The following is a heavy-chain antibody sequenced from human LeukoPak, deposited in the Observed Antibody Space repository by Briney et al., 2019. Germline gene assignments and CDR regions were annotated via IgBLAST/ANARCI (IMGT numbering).Heavy chain of an antibody. CDR3: ARDWGAYYHFFDY. J-gene: IGHJ4*02. V-gene: IGHV3-7*01. Sequence: GGSLRLSCEASGFSMSVYWMSWVRQVPGKGLEWVGNIKQDGSERNYVGSVKGRFTISRDNAKKSLYLQMNSLRAEDTAVYYCARDWGAYYHFFDYWGQGTLVTVSS. CDR1: GFSMSVYW. CDR2: IKQDGSER. D-gene: IGHD3-22*01.